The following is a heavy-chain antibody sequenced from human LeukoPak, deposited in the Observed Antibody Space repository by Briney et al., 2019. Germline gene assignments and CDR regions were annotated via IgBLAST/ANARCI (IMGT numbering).Heavy chain of an antibody. D-gene: IGHD2-15*01. Sequence: PGRSLRLSCEASGFSFSDYGMHWVRQAPGKGLELVAIIWYDGSYKYYADSVKGRFTVSRDNSKNTLYLQMNSLRAEDTAMYYCAEPTRGSGGSFLIDYWGQGTLVTVSS. J-gene: IGHJ4*02. CDR2: IWYDGSYK. CDR3: AEPTRGSGGSFLIDY. CDR1: GFSFSDYG. V-gene: IGHV3-33*03.